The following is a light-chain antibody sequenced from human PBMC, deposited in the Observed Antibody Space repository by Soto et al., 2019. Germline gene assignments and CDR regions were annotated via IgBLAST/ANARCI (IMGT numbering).Light chain of an antibody. CDR3: QQYNTYAT. CDR2: AAS. V-gene: IGKV1-8*01. Sequence: AIRMTQSPSSLSASTGDRVTITCRASQGISSYLAWYQQKPGKAPKLLIYAASTLQSGVPSRFSGSGSGTDFTLTISCLQSDDFATYYCQQYNTYATFGQGTKVDIK. CDR1: QGISSY. J-gene: IGKJ1*01.